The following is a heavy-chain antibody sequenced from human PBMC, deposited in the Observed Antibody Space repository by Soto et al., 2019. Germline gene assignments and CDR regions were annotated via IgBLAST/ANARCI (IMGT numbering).Heavy chain of an antibody. Sequence: EVQLVESGGGLVKPGGSLRLSCAASGFTFSNAWMNWVRQAPGKGLEWVGRIKSKTDGGTTDYAAPVKGRFTISRDDSKNTLYLQMNSLKTEDTAVYYWTTDRVYSNYDWCVYYYMDVWGKGTTVTVSS. CDR3: TTDRVYSNYDWCVYYYMDV. CDR1: GFTFSNAW. V-gene: IGHV3-15*01. CDR2: IKSKTDGGTT. D-gene: IGHD4-4*01. J-gene: IGHJ6*03.